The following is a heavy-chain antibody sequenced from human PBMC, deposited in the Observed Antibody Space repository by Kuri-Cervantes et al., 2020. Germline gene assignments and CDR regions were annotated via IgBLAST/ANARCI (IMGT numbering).Heavy chain of an antibody. V-gene: IGHV3-7*01. Sequence: GESLKISCAASGFTFSSYWMTWVRQAPGKGLEWVANIKQDGSEKYYVDSVKGRFTLSRDNAKNMVYLQMNSLRAEDTAVYYCARDLVYGSGSLDHWGQGTLVTVSS. J-gene: IGHJ4*02. CDR1: GFTFSSYW. CDR2: IKQDGSEK. D-gene: IGHD3-10*01. CDR3: ARDLVYGSGSLDH.